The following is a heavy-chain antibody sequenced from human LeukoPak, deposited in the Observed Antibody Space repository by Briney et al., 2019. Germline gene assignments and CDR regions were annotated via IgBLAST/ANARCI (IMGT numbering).Heavy chain of an antibody. V-gene: IGHV4-59*08. CDR2: IYYSGST. J-gene: IGHJ6*02. CDR3: ARTTLSYYYYYGMDV. D-gene: IGHD1-26*01. Sequence: SETLSLTCTVSGGSISSYYWSWIRQPPGKGLEWIGYIYYSGSTNYNPSLKSRVTISVDTSKNQLSLKLSSVTAADTAVYYCARTTLSYYYYYGMDVWGQGTTVTVSS. CDR1: GGSISSYY.